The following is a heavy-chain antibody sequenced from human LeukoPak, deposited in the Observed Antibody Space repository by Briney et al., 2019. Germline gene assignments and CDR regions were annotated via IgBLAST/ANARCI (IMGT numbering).Heavy chain of an antibody. CDR2: IKQDGSEK. CDR1: GFTFSSYS. V-gene: IGHV3-7*01. Sequence: PGGSLRLSCAASGFTFSSYSMNWVRQAPGKGLEWVANIKQDGSEKYYVDSVKGRFTISRDNAKNSLYLQMNSLRAEDTAVYYCARWGMTYGAFDYWGQGTLVTVSS. D-gene: IGHD1-14*01. CDR3: ARWGMTYGAFDY. J-gene: IGHJ4*02.